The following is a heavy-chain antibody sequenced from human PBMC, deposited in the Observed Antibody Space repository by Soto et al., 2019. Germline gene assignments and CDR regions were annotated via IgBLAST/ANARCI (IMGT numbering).Heavy chain of an antibody. CDR1: GFSFSTYA. V-gene: IGHV3-23*01. J-gene: IGHJ6*02. CDR3: AREEWTKRTPYLYSGMDV. D-gene: IGHD3-3*01. Sequence: EVQLLESGGGLVQPGGSLKLSCAVSGFSFSTYAMCWVRQAPGKGMEWVSGINDDGDRTYYPDSVKGRFTISRDNSKNPLDLQMNSLRAEDTAVYYCAREEWTKRTPYLYSGMDVWGQGTTVTVSS. CDR2: INDDGDRT.